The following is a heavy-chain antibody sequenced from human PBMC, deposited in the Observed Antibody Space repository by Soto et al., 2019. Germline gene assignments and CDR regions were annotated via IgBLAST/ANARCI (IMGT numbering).Heavy chain of an antibody. Sequence: SETLSLTCTVSGCSISSYYWSWLRQPPGKGLEWIGYIYYSGNTNYNPSLKSRVTIPVDTSKNQLSLKVTSVTAADTAVYYCASSSYGSGSYQLNWGQGTLVTVS. CDR2: IYYSGNT. CDR1: GCSISSYY. V-gene: IGHV4-59*01. J-gene: IGHJ4*02. D-gene: IGHD3-10*01. CDR3: ASSSYGSGSYQLN.